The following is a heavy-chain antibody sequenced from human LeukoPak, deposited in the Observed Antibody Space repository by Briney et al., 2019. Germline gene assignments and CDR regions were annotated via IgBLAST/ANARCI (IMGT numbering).Heavy chain of an antibody. CDR2: IYYSGST. J-gene: IGHJ3*02. CDR3: ARRQAFDI. V-gene: IGHV4-39*01. Sequence: PSETLSLTCTVSGGSISSSSYYWGWIRQPPGKGLEWIGSIYYSGSTYYNPSLKSRVTISVDTSENQFSLKLSSVTAADAAVYYCARRQAFDIWGQGTMVTVSS. CDR1: GGSISSSSYY.